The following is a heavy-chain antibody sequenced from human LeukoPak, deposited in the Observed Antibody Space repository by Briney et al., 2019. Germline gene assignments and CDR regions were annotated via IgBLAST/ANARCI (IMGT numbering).Heavy chain of an antibody. CDR2: IRYSGGST. J-gene: IGHJ4*02. V-gene: IGHV3-23*01. CDR3: AKAASGSYLYYFDY. Sequence: GGSLRLSCAASGLNFSSYAMNWVRQAPGKGLEWVSTIRYSGGSTYYEDSVKGRFTISRDNSENTLYLQLNSLRAEDTAVYYCAKAASGSYLYYFDYWGQGTLVTVSS. D-gene: IGHD1-26*01. CDR1: GLNFSSYA.